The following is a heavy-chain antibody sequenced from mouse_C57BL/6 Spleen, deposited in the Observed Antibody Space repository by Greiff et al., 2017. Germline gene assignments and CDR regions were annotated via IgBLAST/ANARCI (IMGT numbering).Heavy chain of an antibody. CDR2: IDPNSGGT. V-gene: IGHV1-72*01. D-gene: IGHD1-1*01. Sequence: QVQLQQPGAELVKPGASVKLSCKASGYTFTSYWMHWVKQRPGRGLEWIGRIDPNSGGTKYNEKFKSKATLTVDKPSSTAYMQLRSLTSEDSAVYYCARPYYSGSRGYFDYWGQGTTLTVSS. CDR1: GYTFTSYW. CDR3: ARPYYSGSRGYFDY. J-gene: IGHJ2*01.